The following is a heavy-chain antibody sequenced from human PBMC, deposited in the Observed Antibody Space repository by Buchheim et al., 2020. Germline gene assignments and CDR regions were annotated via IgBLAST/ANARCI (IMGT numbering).Heavy chain of an antibody. CDR3: AIDYDSSGYYPLDY. V-gene: IGHV4-34*01. Sequence: QVQLQQWGAGLLKPSETLSLTCAVYGGSFSGYYWSWIRQPPGKGLEWIGEINHSGSTNYNPSLKSRVPISVDTSKNQFSLKLSSVTAADTAVYYCAIDYDSSGYYPLDYWGQGTL. D-gene: IGHD3-22*01. CDR1: GGSFSGYY. J-gene: IGHJ4*02. CDR2: INHSGST.